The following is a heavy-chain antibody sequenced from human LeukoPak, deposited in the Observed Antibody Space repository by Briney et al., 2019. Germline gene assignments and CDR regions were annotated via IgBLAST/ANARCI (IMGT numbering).Heavy chain of an antibody. Sequence: ASVKVSCKTSGYTFTDYDINWVRHASGQGREWMGWVSPKTGSTAYAQRFQGRISMTRDTSTDTAHMELSSLTSYDTAIYFCARGVYHRGDSWGQGTLVTVSS. J-gene: IGHJ4*02. V-gene: IGHV1-8*01. CDR3: ARGVYHRGDS. CDR2: VSPKTGST. CDR1: GYTFTDYD. D-gene: IGHD3-16*01.